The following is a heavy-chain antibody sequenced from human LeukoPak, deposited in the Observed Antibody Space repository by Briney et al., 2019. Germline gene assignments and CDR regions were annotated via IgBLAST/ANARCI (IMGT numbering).Heavy chain of an antibody. CDR1: GFTFSSYA. CDR3: ARPRVGWKDDAFDI. J-gene: IGHJ3*02. D-gene: IGHD1-1*01. V-gene: IGHV3-30*04. CDR2: ISYDGSNK. Sequence: GGSLRLSCAASGFTFSSYAMHWVRQAPGKGLEWVAVISYDGSNKYYADSVKGRFTISRDNSKNTLYLQMNSLRAEDTAVYYCARPRVGWKDDAFDIWGQGTMVTVSS.